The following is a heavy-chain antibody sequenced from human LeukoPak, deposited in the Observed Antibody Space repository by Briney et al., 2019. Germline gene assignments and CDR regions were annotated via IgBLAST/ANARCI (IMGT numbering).Heavy chain of an antibody. Sequence: GASVKVSCKASGYTFTGYYMHWVRQAPGQGLEWMGWINPNSGGTNYAQKFQGRVSMTRDTSISTASMELSRLTSDDTAVYYCAKSYYDSSAVGCFDHWGQGTLVTVSS. V-gene: IGHV1-2*02. J-gene: IGHJ4*02. D-gene: IGHD3-22*01. CDR3: AKSYYDSSAVGCFDH. CDR1: GYTFTGYY. CDR2: INPNSGGT.